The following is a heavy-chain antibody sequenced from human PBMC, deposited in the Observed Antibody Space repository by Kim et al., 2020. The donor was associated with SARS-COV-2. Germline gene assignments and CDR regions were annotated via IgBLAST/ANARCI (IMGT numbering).Heavy chain of an antibody. Sequence: YAPSVKGNFNISKDDSTCIVYLQVNSLRTEDTAVYYCATYMSASWTGFDVWGQGTMVTVSS. V-gene: IGHV3-49*02. D-gene: IGHD3-10*01. CDR3: ATYMSASWTGFDV. J-gene: IGHJ3*01.